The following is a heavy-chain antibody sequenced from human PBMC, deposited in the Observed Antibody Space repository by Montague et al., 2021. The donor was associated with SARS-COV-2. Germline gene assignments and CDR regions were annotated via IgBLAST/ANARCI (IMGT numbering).Heavy chain of an antibody. J-gene: IGHJ6*02. V-gene: IGHV3-48*03. CDR1: GFTFSSCE. CDR2: IISSGSTI. Sequence: SLRLSCAAAGFTFSSCEMNWVRQAPGKGLEWDLYIISSGSTIYYADSVKGRFTISRDNAQNSLYLQMNSLRAEDTGVYYCARDRGYGDFYYYGMDVWGQGTTVTVSS. D-gene: IGHD3-10*01. CDR3: ARDRGYGDFYYYGMDV.